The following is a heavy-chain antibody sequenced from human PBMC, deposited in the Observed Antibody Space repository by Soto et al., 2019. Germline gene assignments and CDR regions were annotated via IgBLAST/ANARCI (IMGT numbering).Heavy chain of an antibody. CDR3: ARASGTYYYYMDV. CDR2: INPNSGGT. CDR1: GYTFTGYY. Sequence: ASVKVSCKASGYTFTGYYMHWVRQAPGQGLEWMGWINPNSGGTNYAQKFQGWVTMTRDTSISTAYMELSRLRSDDTAVYYCARASGTYYYYMDVWGKGITVTVSS. V-gene: IGHV1-2*04. D-gene: IGHD1-7*01. J-gene: IGHJ6*03.